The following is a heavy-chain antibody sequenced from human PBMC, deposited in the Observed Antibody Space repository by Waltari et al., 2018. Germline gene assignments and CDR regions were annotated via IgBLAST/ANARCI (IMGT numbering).Heavy chain of an antibody. CDR1: GCRFSSNA. CDR3: AKDLSSSE. CDR2: ISGSGENT. J-gene: IGHJ4*02. Sequence: EVLLLESGGGLGQPGGYRSVSCAAFGCRFSSNAMSGVLQAPGKGLEWVSTISGSGENTYYADSVKGRFSISRDNSKNTLSLQMNSLRAEDTARYFCAKDLSSSEGGQGTLVTVSS. V-gene: IGHV3-23*01. D-gene: IGHD6-25*01.